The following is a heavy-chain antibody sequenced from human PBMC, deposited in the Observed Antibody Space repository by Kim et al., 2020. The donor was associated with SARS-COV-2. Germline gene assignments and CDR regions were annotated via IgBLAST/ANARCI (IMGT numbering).Heavy chain of an antibody. J-gene: IGHJ5*02. CDR3: ARDVGGSEWFDP. D-gene: IGHD1-26*01. CDR2: IIPILGIA. CDR1: GGTFSSYT. V-gene: IGHV1-69*04. Sequence: SVKVSCKASGGTFSSYTISWVRQAPGQGLEWMGRIIPILGIANYAQKFQGRVTITADKSTSTAYMELSSLRSEDTAVYYCARDVGGSEWFDPWGQGTLVTVSS.